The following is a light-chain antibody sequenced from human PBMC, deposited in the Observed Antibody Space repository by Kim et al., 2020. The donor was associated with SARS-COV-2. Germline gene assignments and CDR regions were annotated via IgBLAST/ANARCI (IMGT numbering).Light chain of an antibody. V-gene: IGKV3-20*01. CDR3: QQYGSSFLFT. CDR2: GAS. CDR1: QSVSSSY. J-gene: IGKJ3*01. Sequence: EIVLTQSPGTLSLSPGDTATLSCRASQSVSSSYLAWYQQKPGQAPRLLIYGASSRATGIPDRFSGSGSGTVFTLTISRLEPEDFAVYYCQQYGSSFLFTFGPGTKVDIK.